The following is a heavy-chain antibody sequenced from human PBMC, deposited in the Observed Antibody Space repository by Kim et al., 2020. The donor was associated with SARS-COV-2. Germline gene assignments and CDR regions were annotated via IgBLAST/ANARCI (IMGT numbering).Heavy chain of an antibody. J-gene: IGHJ5*02. CDR1: GGSISSGGYY. CDR3: ARGGQYCSSTSCYGGDWFDP. Sequence: SETLSLTCTVSGGSISSGGYYWSWIRQHPGKGLEWIGYIYYSGSTYYNPSLKSRVTISVDTSKNQFSLKLSSVTAADTAVYYCARGGQYCSSTSCYGGDWFDPWGQGTLVTVSS. CDR2: IYYSGST. V-gene: IGHV4-31*03. D-gene: IGHD2-2*01.